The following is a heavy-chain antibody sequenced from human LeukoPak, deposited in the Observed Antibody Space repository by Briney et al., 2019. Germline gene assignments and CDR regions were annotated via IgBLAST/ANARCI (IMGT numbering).Heavy chain of an antibody. CDR2: IYHTGST. D-gene: IGHD1-26*01. J-gene: IGHJ4*02. Sequence: SETLSLTCAVSGGFISITNWWSWVRPPPGKGLEWIGEIYHTGSTKYNPSLKSRVTMSVDKSKNRFSLNLSSVTAADTAVYYCTHSGSFSDYWGQGTLVTVSS. CDR3: THSGSFSDY. V-gene: IGHV4-4*02. CDR1: GGFISITNW.